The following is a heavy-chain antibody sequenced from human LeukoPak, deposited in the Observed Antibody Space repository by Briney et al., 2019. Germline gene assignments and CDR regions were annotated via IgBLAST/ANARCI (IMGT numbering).Heavy chain of an antibody. CDR3: ARLRTTGTFDY. CDR1: GFTFSSYS. CDR2: ISSSSSTI. J-gene: IGHJ4*02. Sequence: TGGSLRLSCAASGFTFSSYSMNWVRQAPGKGLEWVSYISSSSSTIYYADSVKGRFTISRDNAKNSLYLQMNSLRAEDTALYYCARLRTTGTFDYWGQGTLVTVSS. V-gene: IGHV3-48*04. D-gene: IGHD1-1*01.